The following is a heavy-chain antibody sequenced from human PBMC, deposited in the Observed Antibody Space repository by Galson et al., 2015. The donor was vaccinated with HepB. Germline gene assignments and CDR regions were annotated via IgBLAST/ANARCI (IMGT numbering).Heavy chain of an antibody. V-gene: IGHV4-31*11. CDR2: IYYSGST. J-gene: IGHJ4*02. D-gene: IGHD5-24*01. Sequence: TLSLTCAVSGGSISSGGYYWSWIRQHPGKGLEWIGYIYYSGSTYYNPSLKSRVTISVDTSKNQFSLKLSSVTAADTAVYYCARDVGGDGYNYGGAFDYWGQGTLVTVSS. CDR3: ARDVGGDGYNYGGAFDY. CDR1: GGSISSGGYY.